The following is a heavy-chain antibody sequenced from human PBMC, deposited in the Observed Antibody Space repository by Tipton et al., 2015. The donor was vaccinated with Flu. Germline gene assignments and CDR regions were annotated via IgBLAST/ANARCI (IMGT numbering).Heavy chain of an antibody. D-gene: IGHD5-12*01. CDR3: AKVIPEIVAGLDY. Sequence: SLRLSCAASGFTFSRYAMSWVRQAPGEGLEWVSTISNSGRSTYYADSVKGRFTISRDYSKLYLQMNSLRAEDTAIYYCAKVIPEIVAGLDYWGQGTLVTVSS. V-gene: IGHV3-23*01. J-gene: IGHJ4*02. CDR1: GFTFSRYA. CDR2: ISNSGRST.